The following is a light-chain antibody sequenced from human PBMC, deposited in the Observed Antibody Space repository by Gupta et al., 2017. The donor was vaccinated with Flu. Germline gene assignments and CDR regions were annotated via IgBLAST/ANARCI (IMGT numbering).Light chain of an antibody. CDR3: QSYDSNLFWV. Sequence: QSVLTQPPSVSGAPGQRVNISCIGSSSNIGAGYDVHWYQQRPGTAPKFLIYDNINRPSGVPDRFSASKSGTSASLAITGLQAEDEADYYCQSYDSNLFWVFGGGTKLTVL. CDR1: SSNIGAGYD. V-gene: IGLV1-40*01. J-gene: IGLJ3*02. CDR2: DNI.